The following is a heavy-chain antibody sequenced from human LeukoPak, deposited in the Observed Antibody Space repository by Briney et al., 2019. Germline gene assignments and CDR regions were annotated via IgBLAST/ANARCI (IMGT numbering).Heavy chain of an antibody. Sequence: SGGSLRLSCAASGFTFSSYGMGWVRQAPGKGLEWVSAISGSGGSTYYADSVKGRFTISRDNSKNTLYLQMNSLRAEDTAVYYCAITLRGDYVWGSYRSGLDYWGQGTLVTVSS. V-gene: IGHV3-23*01. CDR2: ISGSGGST. CDR3: AITLRGDYVWGSYRSGLDY. CDR1: GFTFSSYG. J-gene: IGHJ4*02. D-gene: IGHD3-16*02.